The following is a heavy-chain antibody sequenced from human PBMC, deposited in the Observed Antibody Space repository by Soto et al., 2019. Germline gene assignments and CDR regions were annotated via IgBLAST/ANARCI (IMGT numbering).Heavy chain of an antibody. CDR2: ITPILGTP. CDR3: ARERSRYNRSGYYRPDY. V-gene: IGHV1-69*10. CDR1: GDTFSSYA. D-gene: IGHD3-22*01. J-gene: IGHJ4*02. Sequence: SVKVSCKASGDTFSSYAISWMRQAPGQGLEWMGGITPILGTPNYAQKFQGRVTITADKSTSTAYMELSSLRSEDTAVYYCARERSRYNRSGYYRPDYWGQGTLVTVSS.